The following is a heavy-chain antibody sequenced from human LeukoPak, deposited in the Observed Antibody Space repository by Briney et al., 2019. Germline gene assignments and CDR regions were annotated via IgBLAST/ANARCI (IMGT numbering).Heavy chain of an antibody. CDR3: ARDLVRSWYGDYRSGWFDP. CDR1: VYTFTGYY. J-gene: IGHJ5*02. V-gene: IGHV1-2*02. D-gene: IGHD4-17*01. CDR2: INPNNGGT. Sequence: ASVKDSCKASVYTFTGYYMHWVRQAPGQGLDWMGWINPNNGGTNYAQKFQGSVAMTRDTSISTAYMELSRLRSDDTAVYYCARDLVRSWYGDYRSGWFDPWGQGTLVTVSS.